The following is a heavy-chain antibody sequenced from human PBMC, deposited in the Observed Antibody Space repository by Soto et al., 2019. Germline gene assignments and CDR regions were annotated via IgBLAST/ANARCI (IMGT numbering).Heavy chain of an antibody. CDR2: TYYRSKWYN. V-gene: IGHV6-1*01. Sequence: SQTLSLTCAISGDSVSSNSAAWNWIRPSPSRGLEWLGRTYYRSKWYNDYAVSVKSRIAINPDTSKNQFSLQLNSVTPEDTAVYYCARGEVGATDYYYYYGMDVWGQGTTVTVSS. CDR3: ARGEVGATDYYYYYGMDV. D-gene: IGHD1-26*01. CDR1: GDSVSSNSAA. J-gene: IGHJ6*02.